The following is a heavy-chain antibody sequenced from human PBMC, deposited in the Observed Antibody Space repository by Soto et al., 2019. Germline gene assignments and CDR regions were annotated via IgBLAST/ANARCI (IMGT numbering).Heavy chain of an antibody. CDR3: ARREIQGPIDY. V-gene: IGHV4-28*01. D-gene: IGHD1-26*01. J-gene: IGHJ4*02. CDR2: IYYSGTT. CDR1: GYSISSSNW. Sequence: QVQLQESGPGLVKPSDTLSLTCAVSGYSISSSNWWGWIRQPPGKGLEWIGYIYYSGTTSYNPSLKSRVTMSVATSKNQFSLKLTSVTAVDTAVYYCARREIQGPIDYWGQGTLVTVSS.